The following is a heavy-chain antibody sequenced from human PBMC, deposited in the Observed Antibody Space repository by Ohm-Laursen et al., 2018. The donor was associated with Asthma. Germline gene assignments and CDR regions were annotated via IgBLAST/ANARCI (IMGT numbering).Heavy chain of an antibody. CDR3: ARIGPEWELPGREYSLHH. CDR2: ISTASTFI. CDR1: GFTFSSYS. V-gene: IGHV3-21*01. J-gene: IGHJ1*01. D-gene: IGHD1-26*01. Sequence: SLRLSCSASGFTFSSYSMNWVRQAPGKGLEWVSSISTASTFIYYADSVRGRFTTSRDNAKNLVFLQMNDVRAEDTALYYCARIGPEWELPGREYSLHHWGEGTLVTVSS.